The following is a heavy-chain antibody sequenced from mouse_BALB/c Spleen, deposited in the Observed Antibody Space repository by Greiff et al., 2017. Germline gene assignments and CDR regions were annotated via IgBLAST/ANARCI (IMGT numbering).Heavy chain of an antibody. J-gene: IGHJ2*01. CDR2: ISYDGSN. D-gene: IGHD2-1*01. V-gene: IGHV3-6*02. CDR1: GYSITSGYY. CDR3: ASLPYYFDY. Sequence: EVQLQQSGPGLVKPSQSLSFTCSVTGYSITSGYYWNWIRQFPGNKLEWMGYISYDGSNNYNPSLKNRISITRDTSKNQFFLKLNSVTTEDTATYYCASLPYYFDYWGQGTTLTVSS.